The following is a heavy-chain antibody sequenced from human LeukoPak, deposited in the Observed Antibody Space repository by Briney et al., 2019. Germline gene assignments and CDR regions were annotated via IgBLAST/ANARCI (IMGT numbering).Heavy chain of an antibody. Sequence: GESLKISCQGSGYTFTNYWIGWVRQMPGKGLAWMGIIYPGDSDTRYSPSFQGQVTISADKSISTAYLQWNSLKASDSAMYYCAIKHAGSWYSPFDYWGQGTLVTVSS. D-gene: IGHD6-13*01. CDR1: GYTFTNYW. CDR2: IYPGDSDT. V-gene: IGHV5-51*06. J-gene: IGHJ4*02. CDR3: AIKHAGSWYSPFDY.